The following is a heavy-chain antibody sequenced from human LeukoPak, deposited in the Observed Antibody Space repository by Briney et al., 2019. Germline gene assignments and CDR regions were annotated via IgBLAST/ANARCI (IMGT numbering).Heavy chain of an antibody. CDR2: INPNSGGT. V-gene: IGHV1-2*06. CDR1: GGTFSSYY. CDR3: ARGYSYGYDY. Sequence: GASVKVSCKASGGTFSSYYMHWVRQAPGQGLEWMGRINPNSGGTNYAQKFQGRVTMTRDTSISTACMELSRLRSDDTAVYYCARGYSYGYDYWGQGTLVTVSS. D-gene: IGHD5-18*01. J-gene: IGHJ4*02.